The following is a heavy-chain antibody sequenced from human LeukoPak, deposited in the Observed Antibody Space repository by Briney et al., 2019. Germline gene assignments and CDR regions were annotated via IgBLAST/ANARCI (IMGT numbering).Heavy chain of an antibody. J-gene: IGHJ4*02. CDR3: AKTRPLDSSSWSHGDY. Sequence: GGSLRLSCAASGFTFSSYAMSWVRQAPGKGLEWVSAISGSGDSTCYGDSVKGRFTISRDNSKNTLYLQMNSLRAEDTAVYYCAKTRPLDSSSWSHGDYWGQGTPVAVSS. CDR2: ISGSGDST. V-gene: IGHV3-23*01. CDR1: GFTFSSYA. D-gene: IGHD6-13*01.